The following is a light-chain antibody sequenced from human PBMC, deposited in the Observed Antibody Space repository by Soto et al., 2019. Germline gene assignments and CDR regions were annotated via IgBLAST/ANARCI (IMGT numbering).Light chain of an antibody. CDR1: QSVSNY. CDR2: DAS. Sequence: EIVMTRSPATVSLSPGERAALSCRASQSVSNYLAWYQQKPGQAPRLLIYDASNRATGIPARFSGSGSGTDFTLTISSLEPEDFAVYYCQQRDIWPWTFGQGTKVDIK. V-gene: IGKV3-11*01. CDR3: QQRDIWPWT. J-gene: IGKJ1*01.